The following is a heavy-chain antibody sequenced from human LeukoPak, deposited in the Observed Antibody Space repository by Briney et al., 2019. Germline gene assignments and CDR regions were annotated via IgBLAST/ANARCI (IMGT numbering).Heavy chain of an antibody. CDR3: AKEWKGLYMDV. J-gene: IGHJ6*04. V-gene: IGHV3-30*02. CDR2: TRNDGSNE. Sequence: GSLRLSCAASGFIFSTYDMHWVRQAPGKGLEWVAFTRNDGSNEYYADSVKGRFTISRDNAKNTPYLQMNSLRAEDTAVYYWAKEWKGLYMDVWGKGTTVTVSS. D-gene: IGHD1-1*01. CDR1: GFIFSTYD.